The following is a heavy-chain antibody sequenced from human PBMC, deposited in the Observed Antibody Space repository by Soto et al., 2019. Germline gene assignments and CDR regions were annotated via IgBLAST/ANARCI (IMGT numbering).Heavy chain of an antibody. V-gene: IGHV1-2*04. CDR1: GYTFTGYY. CDR3: ARGGIVVVPAAMYYYYGMDV. D-gene: IGHD2-2*01. CDR2: INPNSGGT. Sequence: QVQLVQSGAEVKKPGASVKVSCKASGYTFTGYYMHWVRQAPGQGLEWMGWINPNSGGTNYAQKFQGWVTMTRDTSISTAYMDLSRLRSDDTAVYYCARGGIVVVPAAMYYYYGMDVWGQGTTVTVSS. J-gene: IGHJ6*02.